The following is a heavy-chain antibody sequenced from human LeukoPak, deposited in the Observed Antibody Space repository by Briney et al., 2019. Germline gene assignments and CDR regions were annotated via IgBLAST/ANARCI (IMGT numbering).Heavy chain of an antibody. CDR3: ARDGYYYDI. D-gene: IGHD3-10*01. CDR2: ISSSSRI. J-gene: IGHJ3*02. CDR1: GFSFSSYS. V-gene: IGHV3-48*01. Sequence: GGSLRLSCAASGFSFSSYSMNWVRQAPGKGLEWVSHISSSSRIHYADFGKGRFTISRDNAKNSLFLQMNSLRAEDTAAYYCARDGYYYDIWGQGTMVTVSS.